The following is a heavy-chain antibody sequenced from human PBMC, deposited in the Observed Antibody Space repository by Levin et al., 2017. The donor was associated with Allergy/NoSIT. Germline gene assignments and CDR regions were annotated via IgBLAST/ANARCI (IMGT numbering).Heavy chain of an antibody. V-gene: IGHV3-21*01. Sequence: GESLKISCAASGFTFSTYRMNWVRQAPGKGLEWVSSISSSSSYIYYADSVEGRFTISRDNAKNSLYLQMNSLRAEDTAVYYCARSAWSAYSYYYYYMDVWGKGTTVTVSS. CDR1: GFTFSTYR. J-gene: IGHJ6*03. CDR2: ISSSSSYI. D-gene: IGHD3-3*01. CDR3: ARSAWSAYSYYYYYMDV.